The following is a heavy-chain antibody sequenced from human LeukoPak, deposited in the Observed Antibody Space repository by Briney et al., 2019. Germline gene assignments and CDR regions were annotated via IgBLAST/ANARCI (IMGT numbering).Heavy chain of an antibody. CDR3: ARDSGYYYYGMDV. V-gene: IGHV4-59*01. CDR2: IYYSGST. CDR1: GGSISSYY. Sequence: SETLSLTCTVSGGSISSYYWSWIRQPPGKGLEWIGYIYYSGSTNYNPSLKSRVTISVDTSKNQFSLKLSSVTAADTAVYYRARDSGYYYYGMDVWGQGTTVTVSS. J-gene: IGHJ6*02.